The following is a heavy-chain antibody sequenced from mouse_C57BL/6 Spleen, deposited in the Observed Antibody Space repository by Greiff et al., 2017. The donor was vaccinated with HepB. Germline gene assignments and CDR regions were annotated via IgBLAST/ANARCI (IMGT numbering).Heavy chain of an antibody. D-gene: IGHD1-1*01. CDR2: IDPETGGT. CDR1: GYTFTDYE. V-gene: IGHV1-15*01. J-gene: IGHJ1*03. Sequence: QVQLQQSGAELVRPGASVTLSCKASGYTFTDYEMHWVKQTPVHGLEWIGAIDPETGGTAYNQKFKGKAILTADKSSSTAYMELRSLTSEDSAVYYCTRGGGYYGFDVWGTGTTVTVSS. CDR3: TRGGGYYGFDV.